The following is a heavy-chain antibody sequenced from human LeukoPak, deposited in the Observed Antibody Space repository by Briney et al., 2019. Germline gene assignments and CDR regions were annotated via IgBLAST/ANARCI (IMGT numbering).Heavy chain of an antibody. CDR1: GFTFSSYS. CDR2: ISSSSSTI. D-gene: IGHD3-3*01. V-gene: IGHV3-48*01. J-gene: IGHJ5*02. Sequence: PGGSLRLSCAASGFTFSSYSMNWVRQAPGKGLEWVSYISSSSSTIYYADSVKGRFTISRDNAKNSLYLQMNSLRAEDAAVYYCARDQSLGYYDFWSGYYSGNWFDPWGQGTLVTVS. CDR3: ARDQSLGYYDFWSGYYSGNWFDP.